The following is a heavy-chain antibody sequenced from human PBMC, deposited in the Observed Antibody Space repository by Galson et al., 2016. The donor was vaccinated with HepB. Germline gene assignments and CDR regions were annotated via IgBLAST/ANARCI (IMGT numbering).Heavy chain of an antibody. CDR3: ARDRAYGGLMFDP. Sequence: SVKVSCKASGYTLTSYGINWVRQAPGQGLEWMGRINTYTGNTNYPQKFQGRVTMTTDTSTSTAYMDLRSLRPDDTAVYYCARDRAYGGLMFDPWGQGTLVTVSS. D-gene: IGHD3-10*01. CDR2: INTYTGNT. J-gene: IGHJ5*02. CDR1: GYTLTSYG. V-gene: IGHV1-18*01.